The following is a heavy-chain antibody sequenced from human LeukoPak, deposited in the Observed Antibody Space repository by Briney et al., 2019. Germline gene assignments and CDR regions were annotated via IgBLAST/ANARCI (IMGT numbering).Heavy chain of an antibody. Sequence: SETLSLTCTVSGYSISSGYYWGWIRPPPGKGLEWIGSIYYSGSTYYNPSLKSRVTISVDTSKNQFSLKLSSVTAADTAVYYCARHFMYYSWFDPWGQGTLVTVSS. V-gene: IGHV4-38-2*02. CDR1: GYSISSGYY. D-gene: IGHD2-8*01. CDR2: IYYSGST. CDR3: ARHFMYYSWFDP. J-gene: IGHJ5*02.